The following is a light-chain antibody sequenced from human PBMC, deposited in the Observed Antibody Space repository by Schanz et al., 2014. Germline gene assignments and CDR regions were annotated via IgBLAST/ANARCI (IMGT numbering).Light chain of an antibody. J-gene: IGKJ4*01. Sequence: DIVMTQSPDSLAVSLGERATINCKSSQSVLYTSNNKNFLAWYQHKPGQPPKLLIYWASARESGVPDRFSGSGXXTDFPLTISSLQAEDVXVYYCQQYYSIPLTFGGGTKVEIK. CDR2: WAS. V-gene: IGKV4-1*01. CDR1: QSVLYTSNNKNF. CDR3: QQYYSIPLT.